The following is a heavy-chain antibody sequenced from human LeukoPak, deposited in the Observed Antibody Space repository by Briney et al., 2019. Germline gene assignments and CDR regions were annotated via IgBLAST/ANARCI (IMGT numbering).Heavy chain of an antibody. V-gene: IGHV3-33*06. CDR3: AKETGYFDH. CDR2: IWYDGSNK. Sequence: GRSLRLSCEASGFTFSSYGMHWVRQAPGKGLEWVAVIWYDGSNKYYADSVKGRFTIPRDNSKNTLYLQMNSLRAEDTAVYYCAKETGYFDHWGQGTLVTVSS. D-gene: IGHD7-27*01. CDR1: GFTFSSYG. J-gene: IGHJ4*02.